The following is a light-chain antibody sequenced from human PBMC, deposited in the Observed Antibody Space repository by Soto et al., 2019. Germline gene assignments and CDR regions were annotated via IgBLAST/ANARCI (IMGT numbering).Light chain of an antibody. Sequence: QSVLTQPASVSGSPGQSITISCTGTSSDVGAYNFVSWYQQFPGKAPKVIIFEVRKRPSGVSDRFSGSKSGGTASLTISGLQAEDEADYYCSSYRSSTTFVFGTGTKLTVL. J-gene: IGLJ1*01. V-gene: IGLV2-14*01. CDR3: SSYRSSTTFV. CDR1: SSDVGAYNF. CDR2: EVR.